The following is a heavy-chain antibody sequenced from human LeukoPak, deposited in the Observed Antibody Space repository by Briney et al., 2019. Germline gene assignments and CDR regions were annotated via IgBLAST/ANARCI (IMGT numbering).Heavy chain of an antibody. D-gene: IGHD1-1*01. J-gene: IGHJ4*02. Sequence: GASLKISCKGSGSSFTSYWIAWVRPMPGKGREWMGIIYPADSDTRYTPSFQGQVTISADKSISTAYLQWSSLKASDTAMYYCARQVEGGDYWGQGTLVTVSS. CDR3: ARQVEGGDY. CDR2: IYPADSDT. V-gene: IGHV5-51*01. CDR1: GSSFTSYW.